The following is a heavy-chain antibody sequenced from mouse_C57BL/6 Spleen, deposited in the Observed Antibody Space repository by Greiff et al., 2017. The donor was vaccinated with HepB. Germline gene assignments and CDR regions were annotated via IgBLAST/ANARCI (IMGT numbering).Heavy chain of an antibody. V-gene: IGHV1-80*01. CDR2: IYPGDGDT. CDR3: ARYPLRSYAMDY. D-gene: IGHD1-1*01. Sequence: QVQLQQSGAELVKPGASVKISCKASGYAFSSYWMNWVKQRPGKGLEWIGQIYPGDGDTNYNGKFKGKATLTADKSSSTAYMQLSSLTSEDSAVYFCARYPLRSYAMDYWGQGTSVTVSS. CDR1: GYAFSSYW. J-gene: IGHJ4*01.